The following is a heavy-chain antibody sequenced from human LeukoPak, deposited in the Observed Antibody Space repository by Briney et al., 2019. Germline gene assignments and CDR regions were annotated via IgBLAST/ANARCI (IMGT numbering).Heavy chain of an antibody. CDR1: GFTFSSYW. V-gene: IGHV3-7*01. CDR3: VREDIGEIAAAKSHFDH. D-gene: IGHD6-13*01. J-gene: IGHJ4*02. Sequence: GGSLRLSCAASGFTFSSYWMTWARQAPGKALEWVANIKQDGSEKYYVDSVKGRFTISRDNAQNSLYLQMNSLRAEDTAVYYCVREDIGEIAAAKSHFDHWGQGTLVTVSS. CDR2: IKQDGSEK.